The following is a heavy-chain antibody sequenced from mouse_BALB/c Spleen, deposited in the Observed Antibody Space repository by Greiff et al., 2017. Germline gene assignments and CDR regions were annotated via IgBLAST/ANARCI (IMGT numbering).Heavy chain of an antibody. J-gene: IGHJ4*01. CDR2: IDPENGDT. D-gene: IGHD5-1*01. V-gene: IGHV14-4*02. CDR3: NAWTYEGAMDY. Sequence: VQLKQSGAELVRSGASVKLSCTASGFNIKDYYMHWVKQRPEQGLEWIGWIDPENGDTEYAPKFQGKATMTADTSSNTAYLQLSSLTSEDTAVYYCNAWTYEGAMDYWGQGTSVTVSS. CDR1: GFNIKDYY.